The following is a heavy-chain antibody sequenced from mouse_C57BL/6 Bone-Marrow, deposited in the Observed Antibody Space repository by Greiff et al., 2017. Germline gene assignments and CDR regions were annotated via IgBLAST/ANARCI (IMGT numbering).Heavy chain of an antibody. Sequence: EVQLVESGGGLVKPGGSLKLSCAASGFTFSDYGMHWVRQAPEKGLEWVAYISSGSSTIYYADTVKGRFTSSRDNAKNTLFLQLTSLRSEDTAMYYCARDGKGRFAYWGQGTLVTVSA. CDR1: GFTFSDYG. CDR2: ISSGSSTI. CDR3: ARDGKGRFAY. V-gene: IGHV5-17*01. J-gene: IGHJ3*01. D-gene: IGHD1-1*01.